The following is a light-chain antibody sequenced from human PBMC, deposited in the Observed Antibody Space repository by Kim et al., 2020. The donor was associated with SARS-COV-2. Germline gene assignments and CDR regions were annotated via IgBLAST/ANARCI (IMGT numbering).Light chain of an antibody. CDR1: KFGGKC. Sequence: SYELTQPLSVSVHPGQTASITCAGDKFGGKCARWYQQKPGQAPVLVIYQDSNRPSGIPERFSGSNSGNTATLTISGAQAGDEADYFCQVWDSSTVVFGGGTQLTVL. J-gene: IGLJ2*01. CDR3: QVWDSSTVV. CDR2: QDS. V-gene: IGLV3-9*01.